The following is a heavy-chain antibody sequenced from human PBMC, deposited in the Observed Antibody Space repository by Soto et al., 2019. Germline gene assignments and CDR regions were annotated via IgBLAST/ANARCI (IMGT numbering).Heavy chain of an antibody. D-gene: IGHD6-6*01. Sequence: RESLKISCKGSGYSFTSYWIGWVRQMPGKGLEWMGIIYPGDSDTRYSPSFQGQVTISADKSISTAYLQWSSLKASDTAMYYCARQYSSSMYYYYMDVWGKGTTVTVSS. J-gene: IGHJ6*03. CDR1: GYSFTSYW. CDR3: ARQYSSSMYYYYMDV. CDR2: IYPGDSDT. V-gene: IGHV5-51*01.